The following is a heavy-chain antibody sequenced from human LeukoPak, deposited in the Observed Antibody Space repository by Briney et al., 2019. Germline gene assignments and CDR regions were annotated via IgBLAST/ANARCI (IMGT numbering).Heavy chain of an antibody. CDR3: AKGVGYCSSTSCYSSYDY. D-gene: IGHD2-2*02. J-gene: IGHJ4*02. CDR2: ISGSGGST. CDR1: GFTFSSYA. V-gene: IGHV3-23*01. Sequence: GGSLRLSCAASGFTFSSYAMSWVRQAPGKGVEWVSAISGSGGSTYYADSVKGRFTISRDNSKNTLYLHMNSLSAEDTAVYYCAKGVGYCSSTSCYSSYDYWGQGTLVTVSS.